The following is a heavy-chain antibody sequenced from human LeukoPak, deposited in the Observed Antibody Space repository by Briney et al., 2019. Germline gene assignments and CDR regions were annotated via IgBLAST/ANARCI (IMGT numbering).Heavy chain of an antibody. D-gene: IGHD5-24*01. Sequence: GRSLRLSCAASGFTFSSYDMHWARQAPGKGPEWVAIIRYDGSNENYVDSVKGRFTISRDNSKKTLYLQMNSLRAEDTAVYYCARSRYNLDYWGQGTLVTVSS. CDR3: ARSRYNLDY. CDR2: IRYDGSNE. V-gene: IGHV3-33*01. CDR1: GFTFSSYD. J-gene: IGHJ4*02.